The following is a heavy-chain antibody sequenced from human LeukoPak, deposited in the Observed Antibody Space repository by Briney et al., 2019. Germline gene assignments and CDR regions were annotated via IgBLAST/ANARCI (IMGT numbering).Heavy chain of an antibody. J-gene: IGHJ4*02. CDR2: ISGSGGST. CDR3: ASPYSSSWYPGDY. CDR1: GFTFSSYA. V-gene: IGHV3-23*01. Sequence: PGGSLRLSCAASGFTFSSYAMSWVRQAPGKGLEWVSAISGSGGSTYYADSVKGRFTISRDNSKNTLYLQMNSLRAEDTAVYYCASPYSSSWYPGDYWGQGTLVTVSS. D-gene: IGHD6-13*01.